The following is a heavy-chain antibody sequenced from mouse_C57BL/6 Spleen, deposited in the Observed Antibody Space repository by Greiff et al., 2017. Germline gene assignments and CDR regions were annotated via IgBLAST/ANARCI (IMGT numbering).Heavy chain of an antibody. V-gene: IGHV1-22*01. D-gene: IGHD1-1*01. CDR3: ARYASLYYYGSSYDAMDY. CDR2: INPNNGGT. Sequence: EVQLQQSGPELVKPGASVKMSCKASGYTFTDYNMHWVKQSHGKSLEWIGYINPNNGGTSYNQKFKGKATLTVNKSSSTAYMELRSLTSEDSAVYYCARYASLYYYGSSYDAMDYWGQGTSVTVSS. J-gene: IGHJ4*01. CDR1: GYTFTDYN.